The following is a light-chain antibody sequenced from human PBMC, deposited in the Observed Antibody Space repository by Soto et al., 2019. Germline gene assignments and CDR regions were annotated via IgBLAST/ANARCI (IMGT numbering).Light chain of an antibody. CDR1: QRISIN. J-gene: IGKJ2*01. CDR3: QQHDDWPLT. V-gene: IGKV3-15*01. CDR2: EAS. Sequence: EIVMTQSPATLSMSPGERATLSCRASQRISINLAWYQQKPGQAPRLLMYEASTRATGIPARFSGSGSGTEFTLSINILQSEDSAFYYCQQHDDWPLTFGQGTNLEIK.